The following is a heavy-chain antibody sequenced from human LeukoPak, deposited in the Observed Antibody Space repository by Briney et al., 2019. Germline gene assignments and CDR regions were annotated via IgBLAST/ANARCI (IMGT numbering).Heavy chain of an antibody. CDR3: VREGLECSGSSCQRAAFDY. J-gene: IGHJ4*02. CDR2: TSSSSSTI. Sequence: PGGSLRLSCAASGFTFSGYDMSWVRQAPGKGLEWVSYTSSSSSTIYYADSVKSRFTISRDNAKNSLYLQMNSLRDEDTAVYYCVREGLECSGSSCQRAAFDYWGQGTLVTVSS. CDR1: GFTFSGYD. D-gene: IGHD2-2*01. V-gene: IGHV3-48*02.